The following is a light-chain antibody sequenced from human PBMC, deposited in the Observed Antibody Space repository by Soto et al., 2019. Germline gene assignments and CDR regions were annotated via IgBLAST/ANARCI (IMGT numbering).Light chain of an antibody. CDR2: DAS. CDR3: QQYDILPIT. J-gene: IGKJ5*01. CDR1: QRISGW. Sequence: DIQMTQSPSTLSASVGDRVIITCRASQRISGWLAWYQQKPGKAPKLLIYDASNLEIGVPSRFSGSGSGTHFTFTISSLQTEDIGTYYCQQYDILPITFGRGTRLEIK. V-gene: IGKV1-33*01.